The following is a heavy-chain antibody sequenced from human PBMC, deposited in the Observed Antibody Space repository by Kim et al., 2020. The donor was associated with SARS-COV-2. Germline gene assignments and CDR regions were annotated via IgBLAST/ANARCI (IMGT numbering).Heavy chain of an antibody. CDR2: ISSSGSTI. V-gene: IGHV3-48*03. CDR3: ERDPYSGSDNYYGMDV. J-gene: IGHJ6*04. CDR1: GFTFSSYE. D-gene: IGHD6-13*01. Sequence: GGSLRLSCAASGFTFSSYEMNWVRQAPGKGLEWVSYISSSGSTIYYADSVKGRFTISRDNAKNSLYLQMNSLRAEDTAVYYCERDPYSGSDNYYGMDVWGDGTPVTVSS.